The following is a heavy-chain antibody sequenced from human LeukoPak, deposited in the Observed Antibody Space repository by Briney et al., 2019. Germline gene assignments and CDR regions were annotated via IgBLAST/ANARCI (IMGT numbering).Heavy chain of an antibody. V-gene: IGHV3-48*03. CDR2: ISSSGSTI. Sequence: GGSLRLSCAASGFTFSSYEMNWVRQAPGKGLEWVSYISSSGSTIYYADSVKGRFTISRDNAKNSLYLQMNSLRAEDTAVYYCARERADSGSYLMGDYYYYYYMGVWGKGTTVTVSS. D-gene: IGHD3-10*01. CDR1: GFTFSSYE. J-gene: IGHJ6*03. CDR3: ARERADSGSYLMGDYYYYYYMGV.